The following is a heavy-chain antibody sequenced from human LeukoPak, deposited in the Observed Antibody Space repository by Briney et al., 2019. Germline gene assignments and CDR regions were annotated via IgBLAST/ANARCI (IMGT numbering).Heavy chain of an antibody. D-gene: IGHD1-7*01. J-gene: IGHJ4*02. V-gene: IGHV3-21*01. CDR2: ISSSSSYI. CDR1: GFTFSSYS. Sequence: GGSLRLSCAASGFTFSSYSMNWVRQAPGKGLEWVSSISSSSSYIYYADSVKGRFTISRDNAKNSLYLQMNSLRAEDTAVYYCARIYNWNYEDFDYWGQGTLVTVSS. CDR3: ARIYNWNYEDFDY.